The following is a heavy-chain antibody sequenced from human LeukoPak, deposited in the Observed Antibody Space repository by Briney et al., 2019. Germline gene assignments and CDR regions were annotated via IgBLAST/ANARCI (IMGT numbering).Heavy chain of an antibody. CDR1: GFTFSSYG. CDR3: AKGSLADIDY. D-gene: IGHD3-16*01. J-gene: IGHJ4*02. CDR2: IRHDGTIT. V-gene: IGHV3-30*02. Sequence: PGGSLRLSCAASGFTFSSYGMYWVRQAPGKGLEFVAFIRHDGTITYYADSVKGRSTISRDNSKNTMYLQMHSLRAEDTAVYYCAKGSLADIDYWGQGTLVTVSS.